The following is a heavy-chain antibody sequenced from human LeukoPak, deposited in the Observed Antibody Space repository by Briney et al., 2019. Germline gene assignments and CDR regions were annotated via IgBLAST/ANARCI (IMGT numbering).Heavy chain of an antibody. V-gene: IGHV1-18*01. D-gene: IGHD5-24*01. Sequence: ASVKVSCKASGYTFTSYGISWVRQAPGQGLEWMGWISAYTGNTNYAQKLQGRVTMTTDTSTSTAYMELRSLRSDDTAVYYCAREWLQLRPFDYWGQGTLVTVSS. CDR3: AREWLQLRPFDY. CDR2: ISAYTGNT. CDR1: GYTFTSYG. J-gene: IGHJ4*02.